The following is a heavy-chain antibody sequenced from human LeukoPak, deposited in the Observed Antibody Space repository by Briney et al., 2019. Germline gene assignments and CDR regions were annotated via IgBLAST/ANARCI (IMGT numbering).Heavy chain of an antibody. D-gene: IGHD6-19*01. CDR1: GFTFSNYA. Sequence: PGRSLGLSCAASGFTFSNYAMHWVRQAPGKGLEWVALISSDGSSKDYVESVKGRFTISRDNSKNTLHLQMNSLRADGTAVYYCVRDHSTGGSGWYWDYWGQGTLVTVSS. J-gene: IGHJ4*02. CDR2: ISSDGSSK. V-gene: IGHV3-30*04. CDR3: VRDHSTGGSGWYWDY.